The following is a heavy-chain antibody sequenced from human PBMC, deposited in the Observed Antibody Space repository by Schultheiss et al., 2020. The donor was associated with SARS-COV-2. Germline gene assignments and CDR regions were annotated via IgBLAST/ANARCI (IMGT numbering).Heavy chain of an antibody. CDR1: GGSISSYY. CDR2: IYTSGST. V-gene: IGHV4-4*07. CDR3: ARVSPYDYGDYIAGDV. D-gene: IGHD4-17*01. Sequence: SETLSLTCTVSGGSISSYYWSWIRQPPGKGLEWIGRIYTSGSTNYNPSLKSRVTISVDTSKNQFSLKLSSVTAADTAVYYCARVSPYDYGDYIAGDVWGKGTTVTVSS. J-gene: IGHJ6*04.